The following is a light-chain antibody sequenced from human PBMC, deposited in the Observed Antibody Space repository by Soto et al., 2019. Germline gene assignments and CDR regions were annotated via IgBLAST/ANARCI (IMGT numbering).Light chain of an antibody. CDR3: QQFHTFPVT. Sequence: IQLTQNPSSLSASVGDRVTITCRASQGISGALAWYQQKPGRAPTLLIYDASSLESGVPSRFSGSESGTDFTLTISSLQAEDFATYYCQQFHTFPVTFGQGTLLEIK. CDR1: QGISGA. J-gene: IGKJ5*01. V-gene: IGKV1-13*02. CDR2: DAS.